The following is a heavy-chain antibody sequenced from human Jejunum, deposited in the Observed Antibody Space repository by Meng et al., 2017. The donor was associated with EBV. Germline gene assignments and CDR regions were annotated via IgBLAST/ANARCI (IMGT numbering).Heavy chain of an antibody. Sequence: RRQDPGHGLANAPETLSLTCTVSGGSVNSGNVYWSWIRQPPGKGLEWIGYIYYSGSTNYIPSLKSRVTISLDTSKNQFSLKLSSVTAADTAVYYCAGLRYSGYDRAFDYWGQGALVTVSS. CDR1: GGSVNSGNVY. CDR3: AGLRYSGYDRAFDY. CDR2: IYYSGST. V-gene: IGHV4-61*01. J-gene: IGHJ4*02. D-gene: IGHD5-12*01.